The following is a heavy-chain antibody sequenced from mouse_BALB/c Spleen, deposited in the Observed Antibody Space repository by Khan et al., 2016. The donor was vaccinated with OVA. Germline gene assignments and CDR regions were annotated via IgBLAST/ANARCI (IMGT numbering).Heavy chain of an antibody. V-gene: IGHV1S81*02. CDR3: ARIKKIVATYLDY. D-gene: IGHD1-1*01. CDR2: TNPTNGRT. Sequence: QVQLKQSGAELVKAGASVKMSCKASGYTFTSYWMHWVKQRPGQGLEWFAETNPTNGRTYYNEKFKSKATLTVDKSSSTAYMLLSGPTFEDSAVDDCARIKKIVATYLDYWGQGTTLTVSS. J-gene: IGHJ2*01. CDR1: GYTFTSYW.